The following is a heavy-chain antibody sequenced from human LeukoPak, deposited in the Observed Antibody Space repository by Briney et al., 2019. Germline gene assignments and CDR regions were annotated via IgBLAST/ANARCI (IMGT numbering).Heavy chain of an antibody. CDR2: IGFAGDT. J-gene: IGHJ4*02. D-gene: IGHD2-21*01. CDR1: GFTFSAYD. V-gene: IGHV3-13*01. CDR3: ARGRAKVIATLME. Sequence: PGGSLRLSCAASGFTFSAYDMHWVRQATGKGLEWVSGIGFAGDTNYADSVKGRFTISRDNSRNTLYLQMNSLRAGDTAVYYCARGRAKVIATLMEWGQGTLVTVSS.